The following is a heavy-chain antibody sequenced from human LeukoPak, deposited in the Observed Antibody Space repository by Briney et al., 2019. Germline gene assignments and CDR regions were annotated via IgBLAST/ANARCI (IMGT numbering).Heavy chain of an antibody. J-gene: IGHJ3*02. Sequence: PSETLSLTCTVSGGSISSYSWSWIRQPPGKGLEWIGYIYHSGSTYYNPSLKSRVTISVDRSKNQFSLKLSSVTAADTAVYYCARGTNDAFDIWGQGTMVTVSS. CDR3: ARGTNDAFDI. CDR1: GGSISSYS. V-gene: IGHV4-30-2*01. D-gene: IGHD1/OR15-1a*01. CDR2: IYHSGST.